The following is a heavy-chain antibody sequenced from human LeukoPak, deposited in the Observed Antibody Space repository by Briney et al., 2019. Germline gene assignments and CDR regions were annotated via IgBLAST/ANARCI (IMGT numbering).Heavy chain of an antibody. CDR2: IYTSGST. CDR1: GGSISSYY. V-gene: IGHV4-4*07. J-gene: IGHJ4*02. Sequence: PSETLSLTCTVSGGSISSYYWSWIRQPAGKGLEWIGRIYTSGSTNYNPSLKSRVTMSVDTSKNQFSLKLSSVTAADTAVYYCARSPLYGDKNLIDYWSQGTLVTVSS. CDR3: ARSPLYGDKNLIDY. D-gene: IGHD4-17*01.